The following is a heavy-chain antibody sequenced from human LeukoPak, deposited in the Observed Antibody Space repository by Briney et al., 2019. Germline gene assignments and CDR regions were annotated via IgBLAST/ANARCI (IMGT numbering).Heavy chain of an antibody. CDR3: ARHFDHPTAYFDY. CDR2: IYSGGMT. D-gene: IGHD1-14*01. CDR1: GGSISSGDYY. Sequence: PSETLSLTCTVTGGSISSGDYYWSWLRQPPGKGLEWIASIYSGGMTFYSPSLKSRLTISADTSRNHFSLRLSSVTAADTALYFCARHFDHPTAYFDYWVQGSLVTVSS. J-gene: IGHJ4*02. V-gene: IGHV4-39*01.